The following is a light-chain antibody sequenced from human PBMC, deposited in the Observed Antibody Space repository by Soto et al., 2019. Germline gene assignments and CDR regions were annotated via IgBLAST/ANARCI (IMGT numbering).Light chain of an antibody. CDR1: SGHSTYN. V-gene: IGLV4-69*01. CDR2: INSDGSH. J-gene: IGLJ7*01. Sequence: QLVLTQSPSASASLGASVKLTCTLSSGHSTYNIAWHQQQPEKGPRYLMNINSDGSHTKGDGIPDRFSGSSSGAERYLTISSLQSEDEADYYCQTWGTGYAVFGGGTQLTVL. CDR3: QTWGTGYAV.